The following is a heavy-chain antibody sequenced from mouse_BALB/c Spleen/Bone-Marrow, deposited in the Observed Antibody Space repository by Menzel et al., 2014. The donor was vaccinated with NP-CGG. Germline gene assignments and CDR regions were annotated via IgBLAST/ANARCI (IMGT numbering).Heavy chain of an antibody. CDR2: TNPDSSTI. V-gene: IGHV4-1*02. J-gene: IGHJ3*01. CDR1: GFDFSRYW. CDR3: ASLHYYGFFAY. Sequence: EVKLLESGGGLVQPGGSLKLSCAASGFDFSRYWMSRVRQAPGKGLEWIGETNPDSSTINYTPSLKDKFIISRDNAKNTLYLQMSKVRSEDTALYYCASLHYYGFFAYWGQGTLVTVSA. D-gene: IGHD1-2*01.